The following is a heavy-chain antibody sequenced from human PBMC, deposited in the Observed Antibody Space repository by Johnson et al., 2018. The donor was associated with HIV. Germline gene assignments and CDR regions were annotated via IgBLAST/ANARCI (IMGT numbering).Heavy chain of an antibody. CDR3: ARSPETGDRLWRAFDI. V-gene: IGHV3-66*01. Sequence: MLLVESGGGLVQPGGSLRLSCAASGFTVNSNYINWVRQAPVKGLECVSGIYSGGTTFYADSVRGRFTISRDSSKNTLYLQMKSLRVEDTAVYYCARSPETGDRLWRAFDIWGHGTMVTVSS. CDR1: GFTVNSNY. J-gene: IGHJ3*02. CDR2: IYSGGTT. D-gene: IGHD4-17*01.